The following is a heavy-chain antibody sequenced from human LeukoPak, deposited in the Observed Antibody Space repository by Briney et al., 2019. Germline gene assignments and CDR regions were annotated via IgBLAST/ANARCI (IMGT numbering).Heavy chain of an antibody. CDR3: AKGIAAGVLFGIDY. CDR2: ISSSTTTI. CDR1: GFTVSNYE. J-gene: IGHJ4*02. V-gene: IGHV3-48*03. Sequence: GGSLRLSCTASGFTVSNYEFHWVRQAPGKGLEWVSYISSSTTTIKYADSVKGRFTISRDNSKNTLYLQMNSLRAEDTAVYYCAKGIAAGVLFGIDYWGQGTLVTVSS. D-gene: IGHD6-13*01.